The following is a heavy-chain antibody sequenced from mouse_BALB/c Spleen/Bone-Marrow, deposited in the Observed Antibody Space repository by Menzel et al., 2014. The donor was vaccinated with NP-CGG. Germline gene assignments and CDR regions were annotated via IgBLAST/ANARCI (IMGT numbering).Heavy chain of an antibody. D-gene: IGHD1-1*01. CDR3: ASYYYGSSLFAY. CDR2: IDPANGNT. J-gene: IGHJ3*01. V-gene: IGHV14-3*02. CDR1: GFNIKDTY. Sequence: VQLKDSGAELVKPGASVKLSCTASGFNIKDTYMHWVKQRPEQGLEWIGRIDPANGNTKYDPKFQGKATITADTSSNTASLQLSSLTSEDTAVYYCASYYYGSSLFAYWGQGTLVTVSA.